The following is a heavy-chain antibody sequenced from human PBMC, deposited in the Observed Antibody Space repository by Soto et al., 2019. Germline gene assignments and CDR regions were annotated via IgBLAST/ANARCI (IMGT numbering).Heavy chain of an antibody. CDR3: ASANYDFWSGYSQGPDYYYGMDV. Sequence: GASVKVSCKASGYTFTSYDINWVRQATGQGLEWMGWMNPNSGNTGYAQKFQGRVTMTRNTSISTAYMELSSLRSEDTAVYYCASANYDFWSGYSQGPDYYYGMDVWGQGTTVTVS. J-gene: IGHJ6*02. V-gene: IGHV1-8*01. CDR2: MNPNSGNT. CDR1: GYTFTSYD. D-gene: IGHD3-3*01.